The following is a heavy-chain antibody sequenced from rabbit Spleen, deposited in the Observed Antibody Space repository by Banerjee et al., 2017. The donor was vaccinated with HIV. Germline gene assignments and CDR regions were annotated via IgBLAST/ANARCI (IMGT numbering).Heavy chain of an antibody. CDR1: GFSFSGSYG. Sequence: QSLEESGGDLVKPEGSLTLTCTASGFSFSGSYGMCWVRQAPGKGLEWIGCIHTGSGGTWYASWAKGRFTISKTSSTTVTLQMTSLTAADTATYFCVRDQAGYVGFGPFYFNLWGPGTLVTVS. V-gene: IGHV1S40*01. D-gene: IGHD4-2*01. J-gene: IGHJ4*01. CDR3: VRDQAGYVGFGPFYFNL. CDR2: IHTGSGGT.